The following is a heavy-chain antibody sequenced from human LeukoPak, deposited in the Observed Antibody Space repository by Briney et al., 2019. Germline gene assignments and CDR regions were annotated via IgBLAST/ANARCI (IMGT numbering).Heavy chain of an antibody. J-gene: IGHJ4*02. CDR2: ISGSGGST. V-gene: IGHV3-23*01. Sequence: GGSLRLSGAASGFTVSSYAMSWVRQAPGKGLEWVSAISGSGGSTYYADSVKGRFTISRDNSKNTLYLQMNSLRAEDAAVYFCAKAPVTSCRGAYCYPFDSWGQGTLVTVSS. CDR1: GFTVSSYA. CDR3: AKAPVTSCRGAYCYPFDS. D-gene: IGHD2-21*01.